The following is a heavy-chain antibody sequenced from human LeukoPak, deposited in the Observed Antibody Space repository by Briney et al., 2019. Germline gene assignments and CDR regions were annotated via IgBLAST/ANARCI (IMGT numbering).Heavy chain of an antibody. Sequence: PGGSLRLSCATSGFTFSRYNMNWVRQAPGKGLEWVSSISSSSSYIYYADSVKGRFTISRDNAKNSLYLQMNSLRAEDTAVYYCARDGYDSFDYWGQGTLVTVSS. CDR3: ARDGYDSFDY. CDR1: GFTFSRYN. CDR2: ISSSSSYI. V-gene: IGHV3-21*01. J-gene: IGHJ4*02. D-gene: IGHD5-12*01.